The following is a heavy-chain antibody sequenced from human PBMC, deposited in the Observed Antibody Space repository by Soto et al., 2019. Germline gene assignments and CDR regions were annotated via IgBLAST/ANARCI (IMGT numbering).Heavy chain of an antibody. J-gene: IGHJ6*02. CDR2: ISAYNGNT. CDR1: GYTFTSYG. Sequence: QVQLVQSGAEVKKPGASVKVSCKASGYTFTSYGISWVRQAPGQGLEWMGWISAYNGNTNYAQKFQGRVTMTTDTSTTTVYMELRSLRSADTAVYYCARGGFGELIVYYYGMDVWGQGTTVTVS. D-gene: IGHD3-10*01. CDR3: ARGGFGELIVYYYGMDV. V-gene: IGHV1-18*01.